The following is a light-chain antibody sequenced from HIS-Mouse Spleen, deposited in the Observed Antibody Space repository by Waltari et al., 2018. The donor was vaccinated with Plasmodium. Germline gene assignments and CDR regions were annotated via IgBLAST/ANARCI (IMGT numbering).Light chain of an antibody. CDR2: GAS. J-gene: IGKJ3*01. Sequence: EIVMTQSPATLSVSPGERATLSCRASQSVSSNLAWYHQKPGLAPRPHIYGASTRATGIPARFSGSVSRTEFTLTISSLQSEDFAVYYCQQYNNWSFTFGPGTKVDIK. CDR1: QSVSSN. CDR3: QQYNNWSFT. V-gene: IGKV3-15*01.